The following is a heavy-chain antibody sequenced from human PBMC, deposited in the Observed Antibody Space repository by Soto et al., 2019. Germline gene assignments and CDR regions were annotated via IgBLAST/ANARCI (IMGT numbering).Heavy chain of an antibody. CDR3: ARAGYDILTGYNWFDP. J-gene: IGHJ5*02. V-gene: IGHV4-31*03. D-gene: IGHD3-9*01. CDR2: IYYSGST. Sequence: PSETLSLTCTVSGGSISSGGYYWSWIRQHPGKGLEWMGYIYYSGSTYYNPSLKSRVTISVDTSKNQFSLKLSSVTAADTAVYYCARAGYDILTGYNWFDPWGQGTLVTVSS. CDR1: GGSISSGGYY.